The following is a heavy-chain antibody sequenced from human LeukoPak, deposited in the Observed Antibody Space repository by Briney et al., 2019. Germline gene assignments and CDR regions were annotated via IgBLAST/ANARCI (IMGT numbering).Heavy chain of an antibody. V-gene: IGHV4-34*01. J-gene: IGHJ6*02. CDR2: INHSGAT. CDR1: GGSFSDYY. CDR3: ARRVRGVIISFYYYNGMDV. Sequence: KPSETLSPTCAVYGGSFSDYYWTWIRQSPGKGLEWIGEINHSGATDYNPSLKSRVTISVDTSKNQFSLKVRSVTAADTAVYYCARRVRGVIISFYYYNGMDVWGQGTTVTVSS. D-gene: IGHD3-10*01.